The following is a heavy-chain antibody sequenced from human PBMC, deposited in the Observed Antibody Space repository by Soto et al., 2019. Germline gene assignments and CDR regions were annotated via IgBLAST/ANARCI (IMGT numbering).Heavy chain of an antibody. D-gene: IGHD3-10*01. J-gene: IGHJ4*02. Sequence: PSETLSLTCTVSGGSISSGDYYWSWIRQPPGKGLEWIGSIYYSGSTYYNPSLKSRVTISVDTSKNQFSLKLSSVTAADTAVYYCARDSGSGSQYFDSWGQGTLVTVSS. CDR1: GGSISSGDYY. V-gene: IGHV4-30-4*01. CDR3: ARDSGSGSQYFDS. CDR2: IYYSGST.